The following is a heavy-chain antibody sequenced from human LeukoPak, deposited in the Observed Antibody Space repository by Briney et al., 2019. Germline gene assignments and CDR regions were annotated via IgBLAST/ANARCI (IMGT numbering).Heavy chain of an antibody. CDR1: GFTVSGNY. V-gene: IGHV3-66*01. D-gene: IGHD2/OR15-2a*01. CDR3: ARDLESYYATGTTFGY. Sequence: GGSLRLSCAASGFTVSGNYMNWVRQAPGKGLEWVSITYSGGSTYYVDSAKGRFSISRDNSKNTLFLQVNSLRAEDTAVYYCARDLESYYATGTTFGYWGQGTLVTVSS. CDR2: TYSGGST. J-gene: IGHJ4*02.